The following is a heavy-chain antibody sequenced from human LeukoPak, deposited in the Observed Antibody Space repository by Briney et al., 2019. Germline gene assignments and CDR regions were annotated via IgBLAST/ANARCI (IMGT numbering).Heavy chain of an antibody. J-gene: IGHJ6*02. CDR2: IYPGDSDT. V-gene: IGHV5-51*01. D-gene: IGHD6-6*01. CDR1: GYSFTSYW. CDR3: ARHLKAARPEGGYYYYGMDV. Sequence: GESLKISCKGSGYSFTSYWIGWVRQMPGKGLEWMGIIYPGDSDTRYSPSFQGQVTISADKSISTAYLQWSSLKASDTAMHYCARHLKAARPEGGYYYYGMDVWGQGTTVTVSS.